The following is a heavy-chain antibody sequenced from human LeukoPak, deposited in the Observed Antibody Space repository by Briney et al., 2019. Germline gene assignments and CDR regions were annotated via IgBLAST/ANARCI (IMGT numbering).Heavy chain of an antibody. CDR2: IYYSGST. Sequence: SGTLSLTCTVSGGSISSYYWSWIRQPPGKGLEWIGYIYYSGSTNYNPSLKSRVTISVDTSKNQFSLKLSSVTAADTAVYYCARDYGSSGYGISDWGQGTLVTVSS. CDR3: ARDYGSSGYGISD. CDR1: GGSISSYY. V-gene: IGHV4-59*01. D-gene: IGHD3-22*01. J-gene: IGHJ4*02.